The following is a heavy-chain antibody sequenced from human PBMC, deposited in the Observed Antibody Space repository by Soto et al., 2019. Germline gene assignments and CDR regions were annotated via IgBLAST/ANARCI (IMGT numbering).Heavy chain of an antibody. J-gene: IGHJ3*02. CDR2: MNHNSGNT. Sequence: GASVKVSCKASGYTFTSYDINWVRQATGQGLEWMGWMNHNSGNTGYAQKFQGRVTMTRNTSISTAYMELSSLRSEDTAVYYCARGRNYDFWSGYHDAFDIWGQGTMVTVSS. V-gene: IGHV1-8*01. CDR3: ARGRNYDFWSGYHDAFDI. D-gene: IGHD3-3*01. CDR1: GYTFTSYD.